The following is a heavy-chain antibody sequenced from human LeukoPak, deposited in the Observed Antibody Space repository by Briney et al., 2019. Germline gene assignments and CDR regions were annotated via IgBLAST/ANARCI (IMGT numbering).Heavy chain of an antibody. Sequence: GESLKISCKGSGYSFTSYWSGWVGQMPGKGLEWLGIIYPGDSDTRYSPSFQGQVTISADKSISTAYLQWSSLKASDTAMYYCARPRGYSGYDLSLWGQGTLVTVSS. J-gene: IGHJ4*02. V-gene: IGHV5-51*01. CDR3: ARPRGYSGYDLSL. D-gene: IGHD5-12*01. CDR1: GYSFTSYW. CDR2: IYPGDSDT.